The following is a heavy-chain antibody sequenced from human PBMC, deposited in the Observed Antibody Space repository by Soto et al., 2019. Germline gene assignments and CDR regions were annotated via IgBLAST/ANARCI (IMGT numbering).Heavy chain of an antibody. J-gene: IGHJ4*02. CDR2: INSGGSNT. D-gene: IGHD4-17*01. CDR3: ATRRDRTNYFDY. CDR1: GFTFSSYA. V-gene: IGHV3-23*01. Sequence: EVQLLESGGGLVQPGGSLRLSCAASGFTFSSYAVSWVRQAPGKGLEWVSAINSGGSNTYYADSVKGRFTISRDNSKNTLFLQMDSLRAEDTAKYYCATRRDRTNYFDYWGQGTLVTVSS.